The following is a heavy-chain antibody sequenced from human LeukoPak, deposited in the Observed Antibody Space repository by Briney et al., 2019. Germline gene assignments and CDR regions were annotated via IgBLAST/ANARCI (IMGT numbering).Heavy chain of an antibody. CDR2: IRYDGSNK. CDR1: GFTFSSYG. CDR3: AKVNDYGDYVSFDY. D-gene: IGHD4-17*01. Sequence: GGSLRLSCAASGFTFSSYGMHWVRQAPGKGLEWVAFIRYDGSNKYYADSVKGRFTISRDNSKNTLYLQKNSLRAEDTAVYYCAKVNDYGDYVSFDYWGQGTLVTVSS. J-gene: IGHJ4*02. V-gene: IGHV3-30*02.